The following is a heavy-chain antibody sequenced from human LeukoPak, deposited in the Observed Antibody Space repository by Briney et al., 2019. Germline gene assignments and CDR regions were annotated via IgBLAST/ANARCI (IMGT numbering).Heavy chain of an antibody. CDR1: GFTFSSYG. CDR2: ISYDGSNK. Sequence: PGRSLRLSCAASGFTFSSYGMHWVRQAPGKGLEWVAVISYDGSNKYYADSVKGRFTISRDNYKNTLYLQMNSLRAEDTAVYYCAKSSYSSSWYVFYYGMDVWGKGTTVTVSS. J-gene: IGHJ6*04. D-gene: IGHD6-13*01. CDR3: AKSSYSSSWYVFYYGMDV. V-gene: IGHV3-30*18.